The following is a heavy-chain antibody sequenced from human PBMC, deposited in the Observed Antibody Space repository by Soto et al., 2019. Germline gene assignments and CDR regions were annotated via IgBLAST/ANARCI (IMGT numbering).Heavy chain of an antibody. D-gene: IGHD6-19*01. Sequence: EVQLLESGGGLVLPGGSLRLSCAAYGFTFSSYTMSCIRQAPGKGLEWVSGISHSGGTTHNADSARGRFTVSRDNSKNTLYLQMNSLRVEDTDLYYCARDLEQWLDRYYLGYWGKGTLVTVSS. CDR3: ARDLEQWLDRYYLGY. V-gene: IGHV3-23*01. CDR1: GFTFSSYT. J-gene: IGHJ4*02. CDR2: ISHSGGTT.